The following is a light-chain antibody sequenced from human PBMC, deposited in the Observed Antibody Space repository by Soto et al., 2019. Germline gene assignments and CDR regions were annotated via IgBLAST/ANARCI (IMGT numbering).Light chain of an antibody. J-gene: IGKJ1*01. CDR3: QRYASTPPWT. CDR1: QSVSSSY. Sequence: EIVLTQSPGTLSLSPGERATLSCSASQSVSSSYLAWYQQRHGQAHRLLIYGASSRATGIPDRFSGSGAATEFTITISRLEREDFAVYYCQRYASTPPWTFGQGTKVEIK. CDR2: GAS. V-gene: IGKV3-20*01.